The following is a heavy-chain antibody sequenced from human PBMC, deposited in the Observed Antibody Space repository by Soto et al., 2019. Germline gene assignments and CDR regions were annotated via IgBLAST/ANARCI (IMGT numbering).Heavy chain of an antibody. CDR2: MNPNSGNT. CDR3: ARVYSSGWPPYWYFAL. V-gene: IGHV1-8*01. CDR1: GYTFTSYD. J-gene: IGHJ2*01. D-gene: IGHD6-19*01. Sequence: QVQLVQSGAEVKKPGASVKVSCKASGYTFTSYDINWVRQATGQGLEWMGWMNPNSGNTGYAQKFQGRVTMTRNTSISTAYMELSSLRSEDTAVYYCARVYSSGWPPYWYFALWGRGTLVTVSS.